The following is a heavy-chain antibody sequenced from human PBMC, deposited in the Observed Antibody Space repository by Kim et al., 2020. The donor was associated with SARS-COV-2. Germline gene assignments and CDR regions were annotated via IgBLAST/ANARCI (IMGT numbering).Heavy chain of an antibody. CDR1: GFTFSNYW. Sequence: GGSLRLSCAASGFTFSNYWMHWVRQVPGKGLVWVARINSDGTTISYADSVRGRFTISRDNAKNTLYLQMNSLRVEDTAIYYCSRDLYGELLQYFDYWGQ. CDR2: INSDGTTI. D-gene: IGHD3-10*02. CDR3: SRDLYGELLQYFDY. V-gene: IGHV3-74*01. J-gene: IGHJ4*02.